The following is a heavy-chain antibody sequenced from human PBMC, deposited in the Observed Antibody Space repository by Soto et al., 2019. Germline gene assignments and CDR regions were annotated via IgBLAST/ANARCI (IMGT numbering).Heavy chain of an antibody. V-gene: IGHV1-18*01. CDR1: GYTFTSYG. CDR2: ISAYNGNT. J-gene: IGHJ6*02. CDR3: ARDQLLWFGELLLPGSYGMDV. Sequence: GASVKVSCKASGYTFTSYGISWVRQAPGQGLEWMGWISAYNGNTNYAQKLQGRVTMTTDTSTSTAYMELRSLRSDDTAVYYCARDQLLWFGELLLPGSYGMDVWGQGTKVTVSS. D-gene: IGHD3-10*01.